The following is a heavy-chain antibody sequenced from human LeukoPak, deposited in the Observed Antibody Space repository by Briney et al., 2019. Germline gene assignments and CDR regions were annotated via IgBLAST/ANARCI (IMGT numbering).Heavy chain of an antibody. CDR1: GGSINNNDWWNW. Sequence: SETLSLTCAVSGGSINNNDWWNWWSWVRQPPGKGLEWIGEIFHSGSSNYNPSLKSRVTISVDTSKNQFSLKLSSVTAADTAVEYCAIAIDSYDSTGYYLYYFDYWGQGTLVTVSS. CDR3: AIAIDSYDSTGYYLYYFDY. D-gene: IGHD3-22*01. J-gene: IGHJ4*02. V-gene: IGHV4-4*02. CDR2: IFHSGSS.